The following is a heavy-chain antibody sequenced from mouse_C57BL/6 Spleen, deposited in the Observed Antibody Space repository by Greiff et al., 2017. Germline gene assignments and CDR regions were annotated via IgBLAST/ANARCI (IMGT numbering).Heavy chain of an antibody. V-gene: IGHV5-4*01. CDR2: ISDGGSYT. Sequence: EVQVVESGGGLVKPGGSLKLSCAASGFTFSSYAMSWVRQTPEKRLEWVATISDGGSYTYYPDNVKGRFTISRDNAKNNLYLQMSHLKSEDTAMYYCARWDDGSRGYVDVWGTGTTVTVSS. CDR3: ARWDDGSRGYVDV. J-gene: IGHJ1*03. CDR1: GFTFSSYA. D-gene: IGHD1-1*01.